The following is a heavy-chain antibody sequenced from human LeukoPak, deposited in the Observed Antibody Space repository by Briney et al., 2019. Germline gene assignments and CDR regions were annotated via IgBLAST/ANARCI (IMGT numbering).Heavy chain of an antibody. V-gene: IGHV3-23*01. CDR3: AKYYTQIHWFDP. J-gene: IGHJ5*02. Sequence: GGSLRLSCAASGFTFSNYTMTWVRQAPGKGLEWVSIISDSGAGTQYADSVKGRFTISRDNSKNTLYLQLNSLTAEDTAVYFCAKYYTQIHWFDPWGQGTLVTVSS. CDR2: ISDSGAGT. D-gene: IGHD2/OR15-2a*01. CDR1: GFTFSNYT.